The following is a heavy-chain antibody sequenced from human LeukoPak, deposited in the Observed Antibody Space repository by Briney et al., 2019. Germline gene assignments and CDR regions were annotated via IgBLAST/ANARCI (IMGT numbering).Heavy chain of an antibody. CDR3: ASDSYSPEYFQH. CDR2: IKQDGSEK. V-gene: IGHV3-7*04. D-gene: IGHD2-15*01. Sequence: GGSLRLSCAASGFTFSSYWMSWVRQAPGKGLEGVANIKQDGSEKYYVDSVKGRFTISRDNSKNTLYLQMNSLRAEDTAVYYCASDSYSPEYFQHWGQGTLVTVSS. CDR1: GFTFSSYW. J-gene: IGHJ1*01.